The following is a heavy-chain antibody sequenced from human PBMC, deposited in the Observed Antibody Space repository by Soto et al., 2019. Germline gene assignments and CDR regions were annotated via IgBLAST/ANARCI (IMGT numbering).Heavy chain of an antibody. Sequence: XXVXVSCKASGYTFTIHGGSWVRQAPGQGLEWMGWXSNYNXNTNYAKRLQGXVTMTTDTSTSTAYMELRSLRSDDTDVYYCAREQSSGYYYYWGQGTLVTVYS. CDR2: XSNYNXNT. J-gene: IGHJ4*02. D-gene: IGHD3-22*01. CDR3: AREQSSGYYYY. V-gene: IGHV1-18*01. CDR1: GYTFTIHG.